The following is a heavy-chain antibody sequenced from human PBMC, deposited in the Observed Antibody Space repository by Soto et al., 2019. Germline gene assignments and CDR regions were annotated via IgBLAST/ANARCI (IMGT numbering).Heavy chain of an antibody. V-gene: IGHV1-18*01. J-gene: IGHJ5*02. CDR1: GYTXFNYG. CDR3: ARVVPGAEAWVGP. CDR2: IILYSYGT. Sequence: GXSXKVSYKTSGYTXFNYGSPWVRQAPGQPLEWLGWIILYSYGTSYAQKLRGIFSMTTWTSTTTACMELMILRPDDAAVYYCARVVPGAEAWVGPWGQGTLGTVS.